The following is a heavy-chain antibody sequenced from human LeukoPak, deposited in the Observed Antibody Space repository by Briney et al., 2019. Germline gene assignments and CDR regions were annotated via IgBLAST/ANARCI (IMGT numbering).Heavy chain of an antibody. Sequence: GGSLRLSCAASGFSFSSYEMNWVRQAPGQGLEWVSYISSSGSTIYYADSVKGRFTISRDNAKNSLYLQMNSLRAEDTAVYYCATLLWFGEEWFDPWGQGTLVTVSS. CDR3: ATLLWFGEEWFDP. CDR1: GFSFSSYE. CDR2: ISSSGSTI. J-gene: IGHJ5*02. D-gene: IGHD3-10*01. V-gene: IGHV3-48*03.